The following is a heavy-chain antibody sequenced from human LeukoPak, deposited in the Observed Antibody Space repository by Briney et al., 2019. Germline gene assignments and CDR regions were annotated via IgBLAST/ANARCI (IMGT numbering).Heavy chain of an antibody. Sequence: SETLSLTCTVSGGSLSSDTYYWSWIRQPAGKELEWIGRIYTSGSTYYNPSLKSRVTISVDTSKNQFSLKLSSVTAADTAVYYCARVRGWNYVLKSYYYYYMDVWGKGTTVTVSS. V-gene: IGHV4-61*02. CDR3: ARVRGWNYVLKSYYYYYMDV. J-gene: IGHJ6*03. D-gene: IGHD1-7*01. CDR1: GGSLSSDTYY. CDR2: IYTSGST.